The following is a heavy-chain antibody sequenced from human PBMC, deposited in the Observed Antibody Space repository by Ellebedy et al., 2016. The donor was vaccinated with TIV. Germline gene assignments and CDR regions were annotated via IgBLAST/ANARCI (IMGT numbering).Heavy chain of an antibody. J-gene: IGHJ5*02. Sequence: GESLKISXAGSGFTFGGFGIHWVRQAPGKGLEWVAVVSYDGNKKFYSDSVKGRFTISRDNSNNTLHLQMNSLRPEDTAMYYCARDSGDTTTWWDNWFDPWGQGTLVTVSS. CDR1: GFTFGGFG. D-gene: IGHD2-8*02. CDR3: ARDSGDTTTWWDNWFDP. CDR2: VSYDGNKK. V-gene: IGHV3-30*03.